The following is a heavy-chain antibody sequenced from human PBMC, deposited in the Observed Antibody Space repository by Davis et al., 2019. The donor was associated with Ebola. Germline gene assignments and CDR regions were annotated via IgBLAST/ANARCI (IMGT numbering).Heavy chain of an antibody. CDR1: AFTSSSYS. CDR2: ISYDGSNK. V-gene: IGHV3-30-3*01. CDR3: ARVSIGYYSNDYYGMDV. D-gene: IGHD4-11*01. Sequence: ARSLCPSCPPSAFTSSSYSTHCVRQVPGKWLEWVAVISYDGSNKYYADSVKGRFTISRNDSKNTLYLQMNSLSAEDTAVYYCARVSIGYYSNDYYGMDVWGKGTTVTVSS. J-gene: IGHJ6*04.